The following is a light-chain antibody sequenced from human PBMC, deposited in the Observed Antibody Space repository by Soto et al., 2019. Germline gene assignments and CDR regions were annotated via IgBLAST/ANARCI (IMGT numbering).Light chain of an antibody. CDR1: NSNIGSNY. V-gene: IGLV1-47*01. CDR2: RNN. J-gene: IGLJ2*01. CDR3: STWDDSLPGIVV. Sequence: QSVLTQPPSASGTPGQTVTISCSGSNSNIGSNYVCWYQQLPGTAPKLLIYRNNHRPSGVPDRFSGSKSGTSASLAISGLRSEVEADYYCSTWDDSLPGIVVFGGGTKLTVL.